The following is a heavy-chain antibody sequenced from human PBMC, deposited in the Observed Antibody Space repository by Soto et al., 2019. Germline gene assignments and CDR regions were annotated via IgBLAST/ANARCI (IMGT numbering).Heavy chain of an antibody. D-gene: IGHD3-3*01. J-gene: IGHJ4*02. CDR2: INHSGST. CDR1: GGSFSSYY. CDR3: ARGGYDFWSGYYSSHDY. V-gene: IGHV4-34*01. Sequence: SETLSLTCAVYGGSFSSYYWSWIRQPPGKGLECIGEINHSGSTNYNPSLKSRVTISVDTSKNQFSLKLSSVTAADTAVYYCARGGYDFWSGYYSSHDYWGQGTLVTVSS.